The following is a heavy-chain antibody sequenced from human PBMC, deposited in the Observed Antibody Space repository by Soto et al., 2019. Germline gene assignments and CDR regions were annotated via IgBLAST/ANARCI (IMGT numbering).Heavy chain of an antibody. D-gene: IGHD3-3*01. CDR1: GCSISNYL. V-gene: IGHV4-4*07. Sequence: PSETLSLTCPVSGCSISNYLCNWIRQPAGKGLEWIGRIDNSGSTNYNPSLKSRITMSADTSRNQFSLKLNSVTAADTAVYYCARGGQDFWSGPFDYWGQGALVTVSS. J-gene: IGHJ4*02. CDR2: IDNSGST. CDR3: ARGGQDFWSGPFDY.